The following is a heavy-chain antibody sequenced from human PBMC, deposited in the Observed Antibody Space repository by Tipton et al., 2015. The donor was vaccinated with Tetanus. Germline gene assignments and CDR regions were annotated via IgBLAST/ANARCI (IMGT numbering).Heavy chain of an antibody. CDR3: AKGKTWINLGFGDA. Sequence: SLRLSCAASGFTFSSYPMSWVRQAPGKGLEWVSTISGTGYSTYYVDPAKGRFTISRDNSKNTLYLQMNSLRADDTALYYCAKGKTWINLGFGDAWGPATRVTVSS. CDR1: GFTFSSYP. V-gene: IGHV3-23*01. CDR2: ISGTGYST. J-gene: IGHJ5*02. D-gene: IGHD3-10*01.